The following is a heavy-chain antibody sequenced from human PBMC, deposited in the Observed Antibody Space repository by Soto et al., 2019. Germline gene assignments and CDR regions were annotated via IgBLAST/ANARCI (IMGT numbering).Heavy chain of an antibody. D-gene: IGHD2-21*02. V-gene: IGHV1-69*12. CDR3: ARVGVVTALETNYYYYYGMDV. J-gene: IGHJ6*02. Sequence: QVQLVQSGAEVKKPGSSVKVSCKASGGTFSSYAISWVRQAPGQGLEWMGGIIPIFGTANYAQKFQGRVTITADESTSIAYMELSSLRSEDTAVYYCARVGVVTALETNYYYYYGMDVWGQGTTVTVSS. CDR2: IIPIFGTA. CDR1: GGTFSSYA.